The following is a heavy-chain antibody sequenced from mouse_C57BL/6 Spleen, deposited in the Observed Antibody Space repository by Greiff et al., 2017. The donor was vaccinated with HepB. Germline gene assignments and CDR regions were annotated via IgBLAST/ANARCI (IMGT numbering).Heavy chain of an antibody. D-gene: IGHD2-1*01. CDR2: INPSTGGT. Sequence: EVQLQQSGPELVKPGASVKISCKASGYSFTGYYMNWVKQSPEKSLEWIGEINPSTGGTTYNQKFKAKATLTVDKSSSTAYMQLKSLTSEDSAVYYCARRYGNYYYAMDYWGQGTSVTVSS. CDR3: ARRYGNYYYAMDY. J-gene: IGHJ4*01. CDR1: GYSFTGYY. V-gene: IGHV1-42*01.